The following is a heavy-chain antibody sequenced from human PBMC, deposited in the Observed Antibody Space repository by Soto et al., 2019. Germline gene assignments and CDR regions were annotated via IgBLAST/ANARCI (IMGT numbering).Heavy chain of an antibody. CDR2: IIPIFRTA. CDR1: GGTFSTYA. CDR3: ARETKAKYFDS. J-gene: IGHJ4*02. D-gene: IGHD2-8*01. Sequence: QVQLVQSGAEAKKPGSSVKVSCKASGGTFSTYAFTWVRQAPGQGLEWMGGIIPIFRTANYAQNFQGRVTITADESTNTAHMELISLRSEDTAVYYCARETKAKYFDSWGQGSLVTVSS. V-gene: IGHV1-69*12.